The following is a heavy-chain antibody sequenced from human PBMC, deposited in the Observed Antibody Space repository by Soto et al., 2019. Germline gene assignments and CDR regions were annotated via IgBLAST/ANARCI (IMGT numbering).Heavy chain of an antibody. D-gene: IGHD3-22*01. Sequence: EVQLVESGGGLVQPGRSLRLSCAASGFTFDDYAMHWVRQAPGKGLEWVSGISWNSGSIGYADSVKGRFTISRDNAKNSLYLQMNSLRAEDTALYYCAKGTSYALVVITIPVAFDIWGQGTMVTVSS. V-gene: IGHV3-9*01. CDR2: ISWNSGSI. CDR1: GFTFDDYA. J-gene: IGHJ3*02. CDR3: AKGTSYALVVITIPVAFDI.